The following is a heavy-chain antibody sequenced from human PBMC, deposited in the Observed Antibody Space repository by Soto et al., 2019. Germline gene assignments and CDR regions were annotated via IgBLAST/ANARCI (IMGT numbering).Heavy chain of an antibody. V-gene: IGHV3-30*18. D-gene: IGHD1-26*01. CDR3: ANSVSELFDY. CDR2: ISYDGSNK. Sequence: QVQLVESGGGVVQPGRSLRLSCAASGFTFSSYGMHWVRQAPGKGLEWVAVISYDGSNKYYADSVKGRFTISRDNSKNTLYLQMNSLRAEDTAVYYCANSVSELFDYWGQGTLVTVSS. J-gene: IGHJ4*02. CDR1: GFTFSSYG.